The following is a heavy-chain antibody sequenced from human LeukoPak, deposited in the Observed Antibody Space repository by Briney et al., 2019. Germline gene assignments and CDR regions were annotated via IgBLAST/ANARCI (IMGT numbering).Heavy chain of an antibody. V-gene: IGHV1-18*01. CDR3: ARGLVYCSGGSCYSGAFDI. J-gene: IGHJ3*02. CDR2: ISGSNGNT. CDR1: GYTFTSYG. D-gene: IGHD2-15*01. Sequence: ASVKVSCKASGYTFTSYGISWVRQAPGQGLEWMGWISGSNGNTNYAQKLQGRVTMTTDTSISTAYMELSRLRSDDTAVYYCARGLVYCSGGSCYSGAFDIWGQGTMVTVSS.